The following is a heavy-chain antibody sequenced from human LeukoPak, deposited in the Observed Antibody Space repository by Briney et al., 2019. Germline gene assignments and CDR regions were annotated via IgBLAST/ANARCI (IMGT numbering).Heavy chain of an antibody. D-gene: IGHD4-11*01. CDR3: AKVGDYSTYYGF. J-gene: IGHJ4*02. CDR1: GFTFSGNA. CDR2: VSANGDRT. Sequence: GGSLRLSCAASGFTFSGNAVGSVRQAPGKGLEWVSAVSANGDRTYYIDSVRGRFNIYRDNSKDTLYLQMNSLRAEDTAVYYGAKVGDYSTYYGFWGQGTLDSVSS. V-gene: IGHV3-23*01.